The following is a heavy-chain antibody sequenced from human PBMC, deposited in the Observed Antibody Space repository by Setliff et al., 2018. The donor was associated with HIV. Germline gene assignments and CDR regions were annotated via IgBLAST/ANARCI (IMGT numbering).Heavy chain of an antibody. D-gene: IGHD6-13*01. V-gene: IGHV1-69*05. Sequence: ASVKVSCKVSGDTFRNYAINWVRLAPGQGLEWMGEIMALFQRTQYAQEFQGRVTFTTDESTSTAYMELRSLRSDDTAIFYCARGRMAAAGMFIPRVLDYWGKGTLVTVSS. CDR1: GDTFRNYA. CDR3: ARGRMAAAGMFIPRVLDY. CDR2: IMALFQRT. J-gene: IGHJ4*02.